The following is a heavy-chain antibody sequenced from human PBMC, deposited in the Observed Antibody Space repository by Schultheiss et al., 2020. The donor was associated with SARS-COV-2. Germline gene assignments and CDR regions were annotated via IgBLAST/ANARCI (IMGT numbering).Heavy chain of an antibody. Sequence: GGSLRLSCAASGFAFSGYWIIWVRQAPGKGLEWVSTISGGTVGSTYYADSVKGRFTISRDNSKNTLYLQMNSLRAEDTAVYYCAREFEITMIVDTDYYYYGMDVWGQGTTVTVSS. J-gene: IGHJ6*02. CDR2: ISGGTVGST. CDR1: GFAFSGYW. V-gene: IGHV3-23*01. D-gene: IGHD3-22*01. CDR3: AREFEITMIVDTDYYYYGMDV.